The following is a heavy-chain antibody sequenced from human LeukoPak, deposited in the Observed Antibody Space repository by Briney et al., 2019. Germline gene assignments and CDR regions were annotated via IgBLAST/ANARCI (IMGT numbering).Heavy chain of an antibody. CDR2: IKHSGGST. Sequence: GASVKVSCTASGDILNSYHIHWVRQAPGQGLEWMGIIKHSGGSTTYAQKFQGRLTMTRDTSTGTVNMELSSLTSEDTAVYYCARDFSWSVDYWGLGALVTVSS. CDR1: GDILNSYH. CDR3: ARDFSWSVDY. J-gene: IGHJ4*02. D-gene: IGHD6-13*01. V-gene: IGHV1-46*02.